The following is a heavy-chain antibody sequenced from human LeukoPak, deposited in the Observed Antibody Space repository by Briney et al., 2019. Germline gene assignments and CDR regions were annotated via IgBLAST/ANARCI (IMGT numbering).Heavy chain of an antibody. V-gene: IGHV3-30-3*01. CDR2: ISYDGSNK. CDR3: AREDAVAAPGH. Sequence: GSLRLSCAASGITFSSYAMHWVRQAPGKGLEWGAVISYDGSNKYYADPVKGRFTISRDNSKSTLYLQMNSLRAEDTAVYYCAREDAVAAPGHWGQGTLVTVSS. D-gene: IGHD6-19*01. J-gene: IGHJ4*02. CDR1: GITFSSYA.